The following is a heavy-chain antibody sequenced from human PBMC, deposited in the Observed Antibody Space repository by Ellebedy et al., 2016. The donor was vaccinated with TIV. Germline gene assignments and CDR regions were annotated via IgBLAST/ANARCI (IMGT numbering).Heavy chain of an antibody. CDR3: ARHRLRYFDWFES. J-gene: IGHJ5*01. V-gene: IGHV5-10-1*01. D-gene: IGHD3-9*01. CDR1: GYSLPTYW. Sequence: GESLKISCKGSGYSLPTYWISWVRQMPGQGLEWMGKIDPTDSYTNYSPSFQGHVTISVDRSIGTAYLQWGSLKASDTAMYYCARHRLRYFDWFESWGQGTLVTVSS. CDR2: IDPTDSYT.